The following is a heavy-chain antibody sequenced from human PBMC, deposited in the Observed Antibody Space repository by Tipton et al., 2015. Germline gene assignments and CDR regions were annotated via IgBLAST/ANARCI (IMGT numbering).Heavy chain of an antibody. CDR1: GFTFIDYA. CDR3: AKDFHNNFGFDY. CDR2: ISWNGGSI. V-gene: IGHV3-9*01. D-gene: IGHD4-11*01. Sequence: SLRLSCAASGFTFIDYAMHWVRQAPGKGLEWVSGISWNGGSIGYAGSVKGRFTISRDNSKNTLSLQMNSLRTEDTAVYYCAKDFHNNFGFDYWGQGTLVTVSS. J-gene: IGHJ4*02.